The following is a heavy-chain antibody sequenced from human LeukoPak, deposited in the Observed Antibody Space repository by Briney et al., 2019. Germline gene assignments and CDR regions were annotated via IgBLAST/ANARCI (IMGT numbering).Heavy chain of an antibody. J-gene: IGHJ4*02. D-gene: IGHD5-24*01. V-gene: IGHV4-34*01. CDR3: ARGSSAISPTGY. CDR2: INHSGST. CDR1: GGSFSGYY. Sequence: PSETLSLTCAVYGGSFSGYYWSWIRQPPGKGLEWIGEINHSGSTNYNPSLKSRVTISVDTSKNQFSLKLSSVTAADTAVYCCARGSSAISPTGYGGQGTLVTVSS.